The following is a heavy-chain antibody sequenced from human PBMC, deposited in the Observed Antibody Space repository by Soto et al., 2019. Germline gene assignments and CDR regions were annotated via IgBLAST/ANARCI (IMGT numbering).Heavy chain of an antibody. Sequence: QVQLQESGPGLVKPSETLSLTCTVSGGSISSYSWCWIRLPAGTGRGRIGRIYTSGSTNDNPSLKSRVTMSVDTSKNQFPLKLSSVTAADPAVYYCARQLRGRFYDCGQGSLVTVSS. CDR2: IYTSGST. CDR1: GGSISSYS. V-gene: IGHV4-4*07. D-gene: IGHD1-1*01. CDR3: ARQLRGRFYD. J-gene: IGHJ4*02.